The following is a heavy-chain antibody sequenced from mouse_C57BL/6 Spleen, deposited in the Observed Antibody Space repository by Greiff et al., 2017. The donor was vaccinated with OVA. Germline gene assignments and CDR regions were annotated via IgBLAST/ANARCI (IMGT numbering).Heavy chain of an antibody. D-gene: IGHD2-3*01. CDR2: IDPSDSYT. CDR1: GYTFTSYW. V-gene: IGHV1-69*01. J-gene: IGHJ1*03. CDR3: ARHDGYYFYV. Sequence: QVQLQQPGAELVMPGASVKLSCKASGYTFTSYWMHWVKQRPGQGLEWIGEIDPSDSYTNYNQKFKGKSTLTVDKSSSTAYMQLSSLTSEDSAVYYCARHDGYYFYVWGTGTTVTVSS.